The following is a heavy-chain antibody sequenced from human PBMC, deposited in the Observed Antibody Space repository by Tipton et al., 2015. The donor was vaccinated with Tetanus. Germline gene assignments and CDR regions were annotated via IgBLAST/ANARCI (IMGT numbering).Heavy chain of an antibody. CDR1: GESFSGHY. V-gene: IGHV4-34*01. J-gene: IGHJ4*02. D-gene: IGHD6-13*01. CDR3: ARSIAAAAVWPYDF. CDR2: TSASGST. Sequence: TLSLTCAVSGESFSGHYWSWIRQAPGKGLEWVGETSASGSTNYNPSLESRITMSVDTTKKRISLRLASLMAADTAVYFCARSIAAAAVWPYDFWGQGTLVTVTS.